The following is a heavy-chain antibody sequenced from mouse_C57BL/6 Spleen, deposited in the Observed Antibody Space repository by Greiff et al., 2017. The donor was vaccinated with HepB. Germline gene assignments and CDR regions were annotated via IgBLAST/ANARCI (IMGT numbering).Heavy chain of an antibody. V-gene: IGHV2-6*01. CDR2: IWGVGST. J-gene: IGHJ4*01. D-gene: IGHD1-1*02. CDR1: GFSLTSYG. Sequence: VKLLESGPGLVAPSQSLSITCTVSGFSLTSYGVDWVRQSPGKGLEWLGVIWGVGSTNYNSALKSRLSISKDNSKSQVFLKMNSLQTDDTAMYYCARDYDAMDYWGQGTSVTVSS. CDR3: ARDYDAMDY.